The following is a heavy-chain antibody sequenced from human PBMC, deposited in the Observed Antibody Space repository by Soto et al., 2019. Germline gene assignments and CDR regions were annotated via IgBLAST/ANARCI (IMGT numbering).Heavy chain of an antibody. CDR3: ARDADTTGHYSHFDL. J-gene: IGHJ4*02. V-gene: IGHV3-33*08. CDR1: GFTFSYYG. Sequence: QVQLVESGGGVVQPGGSLRLSCAASGFTFSYYGFHWVRKAPGKGLEWVAVMHTGGNEKYYVDSVKGRFTVSRDDSRNMVYLEMSGLRAEDTAEYFCARDADTTGHYSHFDLWGRGALVAVS. D-gene: IGHD3-9*01. CDR2: MHTGGNEK.